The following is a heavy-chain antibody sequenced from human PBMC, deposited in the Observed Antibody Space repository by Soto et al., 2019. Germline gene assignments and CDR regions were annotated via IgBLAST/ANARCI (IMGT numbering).Heavy chain of an antibody. CDR2: IYYSGST. CDR3: AGRYGGNLDY. CDR1: GGSLRRYY. Sequence: SETLSLTCTGSGGSLRRYYWRWIRQPPGKGVEWGGYIYYSGSTNYQPSLKSRVTISVDTSKNHSSLKLSSVTAADTAVYYCAGRYGGNLDYWGQGTLVTVSS. D-gene: IGHD1-26*01. J-gene: IGHJ4*02. V-gene: IGHV4-59*08.